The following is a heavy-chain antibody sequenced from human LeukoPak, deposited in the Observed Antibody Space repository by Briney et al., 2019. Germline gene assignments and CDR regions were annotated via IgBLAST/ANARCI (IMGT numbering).Heavy chain of an antibody. V-gene: IGHV3-7*01. CDR3: ARSSYYDSSGYYYWYFDL. CDR2: IKQDGSEK. J-gene: IGHJ2*01. D-gene: IGHD3-22*01. CDR1: GDSISSYY. Sequence: ETLSLTCSVSGDSISSYYWSWIRQAPGKGLEWVGNIKQDGSEKYYVDSVKGRFTIYRDNAKNSLYLQMNSLRAEDTAVYYCARSSYYDSSGYYYWYFDLWGRGTLVTVSS.